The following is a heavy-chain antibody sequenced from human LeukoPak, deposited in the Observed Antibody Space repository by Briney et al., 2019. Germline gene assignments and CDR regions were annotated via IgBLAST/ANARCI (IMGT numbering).Heavy chain of an antibody. CDR2: ISSSGNYI. D-gene: IGHD3-3*02. CDR3: ARGDRTASLVIFDY. Sequence: GGSLRFSCAASGFAFRSYTMNWVRQAPGKGLEWIASISSSGNYIYYADSVKGRFTISKDNAQKSLYLQMNSLRAEDTAVYYCARGDRTASLVIFDYWGQGTLVTVSS. V-gene: IGHV3-21*01. CDR1: GFAFRSYT. J-gene: IGHJ4*02.